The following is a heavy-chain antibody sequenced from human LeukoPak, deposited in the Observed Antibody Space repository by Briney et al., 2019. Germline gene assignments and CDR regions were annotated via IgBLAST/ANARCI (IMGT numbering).Heavy chain of an antibody. CDR1: GFTFSSYS. CDR2: ISSSSSTI. D-gene: IGHD5-18*01. J-gene: IGHJ6*03. CDR3: ARDTQIQLWYNYYMDV. V-gene: IGHV3-48*01. Sequence: GGSLRLSCAASGFTFSSYSMNWVRQAPGKGLEWVSYISSSSSTIYYADSVKGRFTISRDNAKYSLYLQMNSLRAEDTAVHYCARDTQIQLWYNYYMDVWGKGTTVTVSS.